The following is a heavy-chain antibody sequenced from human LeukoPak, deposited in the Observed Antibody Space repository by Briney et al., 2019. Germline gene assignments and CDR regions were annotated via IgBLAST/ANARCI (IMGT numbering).Heavy chain of an antibody. V-gene: IGHV3-7*01. CDR1: GFTFSSYW. CDR3: GRAMDV. J-gene: IGHJ6*02. Sequence: GGSLRPSCAASGFTFSSYWMHWVRQAPGKGLEWVANIKQDESEKYYVDSVKGRFTISRDNGKNSVYLQMNSLRAEDTAVYYCGRAMDVWGQGTTVTVSS. CDR2: IKQDESEK.